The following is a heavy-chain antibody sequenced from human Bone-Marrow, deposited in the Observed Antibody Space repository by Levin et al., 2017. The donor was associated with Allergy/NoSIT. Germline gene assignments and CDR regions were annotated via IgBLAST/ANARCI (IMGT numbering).Heavy chain of an antibody. Sequence: SGPTLVKPTETLTLTCTVSGFSLSNARMGVSWIRQPPGKALEWLAHIFSNDEKSYSTSLKSRLTISKDTSKSQVVLTMTNMDPVDTATYYCARFTRNGTSRYYGMDGWGKGTTVTVSS. CDR1: GFSLSNARMG. D-gene: IGHD1-14*01. V-gene: IGHV2-26*01. CDR3: ARFTRNGTSRYYGMDG. CDR2: IFSNDEK. J-gene: IGHJ6*04.